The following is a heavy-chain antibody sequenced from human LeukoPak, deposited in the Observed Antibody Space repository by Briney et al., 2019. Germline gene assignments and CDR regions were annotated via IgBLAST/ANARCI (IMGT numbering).Heavy chain of an antibody. J-gene: IGHJ4*02. Sequence: GGSLRLSCAASGFTFDDCGMSWVRQAPGKGLEWVSGINWNGGSTGYADSVKGRFTISRDNAKNSLYLQMNSLRAEDTALYYCARQKTYYYDSSGYLYYFDYWGQGTLVTVSS. V-gene: IGHV3-20*04. CDR3: ARQKTYYYDSSGYLYYFDY. D-gene: IGHD3-22*01. CDR2: INWNGGST. CDR1: GFTFDDCG.